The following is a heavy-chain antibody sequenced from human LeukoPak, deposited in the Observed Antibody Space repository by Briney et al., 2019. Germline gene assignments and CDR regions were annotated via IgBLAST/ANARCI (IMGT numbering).Heavy chain of an antibody. CDR1: GGTFSSYA. J-gene: IGHJ4*02. V-gene: IGHV1-69*04. Sequence: SVKVSCKASGGTFSSYAISWVRQAPGQGLEWMGRIIPMLGKTNYAKKFQGRVTITADKSTSTTYMEFSSLRSDDTAVYYCASDCNSANCYTKYWGQGTLVTVSS. CDR3: ASDCNSANCYTKY. D-gene: IGHD2-2*02. CDR2: IIPMLGKT.